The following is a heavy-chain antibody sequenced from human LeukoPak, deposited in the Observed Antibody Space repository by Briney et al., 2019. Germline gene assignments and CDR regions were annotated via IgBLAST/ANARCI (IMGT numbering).Heavy chain of an antibody. Sequence: PGGSLRLSCAASGFTFSNFLMTWVRQAPGKGPEWVSAISGGGGDTYYADSVKGRFTISRDKSKNTLYLQMNSLRAEDTAVYYCAKKGAATGDFDYWGQGTLVTVSS. V-gene: IGHV3-23*01. J-gene: IGHJ4*02. CDR2: ISGGGGDT. D-gene: IGHD1-26*01. CDR1: GFTFSNFL. CDR3: AKKGAATGDFDY.